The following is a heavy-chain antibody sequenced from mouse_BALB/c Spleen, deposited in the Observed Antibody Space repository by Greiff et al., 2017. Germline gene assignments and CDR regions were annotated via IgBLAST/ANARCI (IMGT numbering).Heavy chain of an antibody. J-gene: IGHJ3*01. CDR2: ISSGGST. Sequence: EVHLVESGGGLVKPGGSLTLSCAASGFTFSSYAMSWVRQTPEKRLEWVASISSGGSTYYPDSVKGRFTISRDNARNILYLQMSSLRSEDTAMYYCARGGDYYGSSYGFAYWGQGTLVTVSA. CDR1: GFTFSSYA. V-gene: IGHV5-6-5*01. D-gene: IGHD1-1*01. CDR3: ARGGDYYGSSYGFAY.